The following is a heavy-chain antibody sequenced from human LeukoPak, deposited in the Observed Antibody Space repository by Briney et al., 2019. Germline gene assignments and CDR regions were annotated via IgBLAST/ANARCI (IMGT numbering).Heavy chain of an antibody. CDR1: GYTFTSYY. V-gene: IGHV1-46*01. CDR3: ASSTMVRGVPPLSAYYYYYYGMDV. J-gene: IGHJ6*02. CDR2: INPSGGST. D-gene: IGHD3-10*01. Sequence: ASVKVSCKASGYTFTSYYMHWVRQAPGQGLEWMGIINPSGGSTSYAQKFQGRVTMTRDTSTSTVYMELSSLRSEDTAVYYCASSTMVRGVPPLSAYYYYYYGMDVWGRGTTVTVSS.